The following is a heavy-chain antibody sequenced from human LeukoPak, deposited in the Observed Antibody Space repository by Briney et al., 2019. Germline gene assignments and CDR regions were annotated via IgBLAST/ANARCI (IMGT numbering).Heavy chain of an antibody. Sequence: ASVKVSCKASGGTFSSYAISWVRQAPGQGLEWMGGIIPIFGTANYAQKFQGRVTITTDESTSTAYMELSSLRSEDTAVYYCARELIVLFGSTKVFDYWGQGTLVTVSS. CDR3: ARELIVLFGSTKVFDY. J-gene: IGHJ4*02. D-gene: IGHD3-16*01. CDR2: IIPIFGTA. V-gene: IGHV1-69*05. CDR1: GGTFSSYA.